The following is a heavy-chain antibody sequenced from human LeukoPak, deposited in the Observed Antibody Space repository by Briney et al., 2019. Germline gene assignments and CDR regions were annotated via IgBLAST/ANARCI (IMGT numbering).Heavy chain of an antibody. J-gene: IGHJ4*02. Sequence: PGGSLRLSCAASGFTFSSYSMNWVRQSPGKGLEWVSAISGSGDRTYYADSVKGRFTISRDNSKDSLYLEMISLRVEDTALYYCAKGAPANDYWGQGILVTVSS. CDR3: AKGAPANDY. CDR1: GFTFSSYS. CDR2: ISGSGDRT. V-gene: IGHV3-23*01.